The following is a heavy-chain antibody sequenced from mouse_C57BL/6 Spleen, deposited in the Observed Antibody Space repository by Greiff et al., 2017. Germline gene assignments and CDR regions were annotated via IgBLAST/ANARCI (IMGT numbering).Heavy chain of an antibody. D-gene: IGHD2-1*01. J-gene: IGHJ3*01. V-gene: IGHV1-15*01. CDR1: GYTFTDYE. CDR2: IDPETGGT. CDR3: TVYGNYGSWCAY. Sequence: VQLQQSGAELVGPGASVTLSCKASGYTFTDYEMHWVKQTPVHGLEWIGAIDPETGGTASTQKFKGKAILTADKSSSTAYMELRSLTSEDSAVYYCTVYGNYGSWCAYWGQGTLVTVSA.